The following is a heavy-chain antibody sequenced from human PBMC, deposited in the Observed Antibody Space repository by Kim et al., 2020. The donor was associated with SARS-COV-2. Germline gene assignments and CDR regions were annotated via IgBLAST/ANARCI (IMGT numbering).Heavy chain of an antibody. Sequence: SETLSLTCTVSGYSISSGYYWGWIRQPPGEGLEWFGSIYHSGSTYYNPSLKSRVTISVDTSKNQFSLQLRYVTAADTAVYYCARDWTGGVGATNAVNNWGQGTLVTVSS. CDR2: IYHSGST. D-gene: IGHD1-26*01. CDR3: ARDWTGGVGATNAVNN. J-gene: IGHJ4*02. V-gene: IGHV4-38-2*02. CDR1: GYSISSGYY.